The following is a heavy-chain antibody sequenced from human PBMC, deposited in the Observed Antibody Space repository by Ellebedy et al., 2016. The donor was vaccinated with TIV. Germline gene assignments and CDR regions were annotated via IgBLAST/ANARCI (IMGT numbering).Heavy chain of an antibody. Sequence: MPSETLSLTCAVYGASFSGYYWSWIRQPPGKGLEWIGEINPSVSTNYNPSLKSRVTISVNTSKNQFSLKMRSVTAADTAVYYCAKKPLIAVAGNGAISCCFDPWGQGILVTVSS. V-gene: IGHV4-34*01. CDR3: AKKPLIAVAGNGAISCCFDP. D-gene: IGHD6-19*01. CDR1: GASFSGYY. CDR2: INPSVST. J-gene: IGHJ5*02.